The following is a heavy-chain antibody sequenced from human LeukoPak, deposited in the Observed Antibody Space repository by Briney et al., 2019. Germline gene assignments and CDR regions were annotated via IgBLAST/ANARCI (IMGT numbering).Heavy chain of an antibody. V-gene: IGHV3-23*01. D-gene: IGHD2-2*03. CDR2: IGGSGTRT. CDR3: AKDSHWILFDD. Sequence: GALRLSCSASGFTFTTYGMNWVRQAPGKGLEWVSGIGGSGTRTYYADSVKGRFTISRDNSKNTLYLQMNSLRDEDTAVYYCAKDSHWILFDDWGQGTLVTVSS. CDR1: GFTFTTYG. J-gene: IGHJ4*02.